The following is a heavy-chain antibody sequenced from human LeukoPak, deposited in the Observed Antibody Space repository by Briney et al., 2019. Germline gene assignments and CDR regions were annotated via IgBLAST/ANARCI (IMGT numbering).Heavy chain of an antibody. CDR2: INHSGST. Sequence: SETLSLTCAVYGGSFSGYYWSWIRQPPGKGLEWIGEINHSGSTNYNPSLKSRVTISVDTSKNQFSLKLSPVTAADTAVYYCARLYWFDPWGQGTLVTVSS. CDR1: GGSFSGYY. J-gene: IGHJ5*02. D-gene: IGHD2-8*01. V-gene: IGHV4-34*01. CDR3: ARLYWFDP.